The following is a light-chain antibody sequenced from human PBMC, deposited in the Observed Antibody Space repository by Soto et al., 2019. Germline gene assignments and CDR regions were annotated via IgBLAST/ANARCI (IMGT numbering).Light chain of an antibody. CDR3: QQRTNSEIT. CDR1: QGVTTN. V-gene: IGKV3D-11*01. J-gene: IGKJ3*01. CDR2: DVS. Sequence: DIVMTQSPATLSVSPGERATRSCRAGQGVTTNLAWYQQKSGQSPRLLIYDVSIRATGVPARFSGTGSETDFTLTISGLEPEDFAVYYCQQRTNSEITFGPGTKVDI.